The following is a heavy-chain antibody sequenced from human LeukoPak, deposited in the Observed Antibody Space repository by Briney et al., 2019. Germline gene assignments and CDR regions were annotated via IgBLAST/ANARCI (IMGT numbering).Heavy chain of an antibody. CDR2: IYYSGST. J-gene: IGHJ4*02. V-gene: IGHV4-59*12. D-gene: IGHD3-10*01. CDR1: GGSISSYY. CDR3: AREMVRGVITRSLYYFDY. Sequence: PSETLSLTCTVSGGSISSYYWSWIRQPPGKGLEWIGYIYYSGSTNYNPSLKSRVTISVDTSKNQFSLKLSSVTATDTAVYYCAREMVRGVITRSLYYFDYWGQGTLVTVSS.